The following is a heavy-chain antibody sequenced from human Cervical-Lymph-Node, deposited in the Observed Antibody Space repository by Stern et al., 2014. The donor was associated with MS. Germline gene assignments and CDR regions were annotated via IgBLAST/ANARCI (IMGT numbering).Heavy chain of an antibody. CDR3: TKDTFGPEDY. CDR2: INRKGRAT. D-gene: IGHD3-16*01. Sequence: EVQLVESGGGLVQPGGTLRLSCVASGFTFSNYWMHWVRQAPGKGLAWVARINRKGRATNHADSVKGRFSISRDNAKNTLYLEMNSLRAEDTAVYYCTKDTFGPEDYWGQGVSVTVSS. CDR1: GFTFSNYW. J-gene: IGHJ4*02. V-gene: IGHV3-74*01.